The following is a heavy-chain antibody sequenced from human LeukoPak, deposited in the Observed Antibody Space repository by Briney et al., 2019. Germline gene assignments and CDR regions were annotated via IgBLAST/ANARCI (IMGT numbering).Heavy chain of an antibody. Sequence: VASVKVSCKASGYTFTSYGISWVRQAPGQGLEWMGWISAYNGNTNYAQNLQGRVTMTTGTSTSTAYMELRSLRSDDTAVYYCARDGSGVWFDYWAREPWSPSPQ. CDR2: ISAYNGNT. CDR3: ARDGSGVWFDY. CDR1: GYTFTSYG. D-gene: IGHD3-10*01. J-gene: IGHJ4*02. V-gene: IGHV1-18*01.